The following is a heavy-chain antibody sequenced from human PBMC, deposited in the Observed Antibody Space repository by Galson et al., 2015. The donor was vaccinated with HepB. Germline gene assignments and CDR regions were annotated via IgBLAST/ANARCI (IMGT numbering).Heavy chain of an antibody. CDR2: ISPSGGST. V-gene: IGHV1-46*01. Sequence: SVKVSCKASGYTFTSYYMHWVRQAPGQGLEWMGIISPSGGSTSYAQKFQGRVTMTRDTSTSTVYMELSSLRSEDTAVYYCARTYTMLDAFDIWGQGTMVTVSS. D-gene: IGHD3-10*02. CDR1: GYTFTSYY. J-gene: IGHJ3*02. CDR3: ARTYTMLDAFDI.